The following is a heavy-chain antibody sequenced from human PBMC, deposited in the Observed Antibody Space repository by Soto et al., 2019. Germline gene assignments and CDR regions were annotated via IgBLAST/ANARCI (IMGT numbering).Heavy chain of an antibody. CDR2: VYHTGAT. CDR3: ARGGNRYSNVASGVGGFDY. CDR1: GASISSSY. V-gene: IGHV4-59*01. D-gene: IGHD5-12*01. J-gene: IGHJ4*02. Sequence: SGTLSLTSTVSGASISSSYWSWIRQAPDGGLECIAYVYHTGATNYNPSLKSRVTISLDTSKGQFSLNLTSLTTADTAVYFCARGGNRYSNVASGVGGFDYWGQGSLVTVSS.